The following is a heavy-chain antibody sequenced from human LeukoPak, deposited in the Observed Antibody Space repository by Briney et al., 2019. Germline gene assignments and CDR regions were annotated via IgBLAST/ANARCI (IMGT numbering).Heavy chain of an antibody. CDR1: GFTFSDHY. Sequence: GGSLRLSCAVSGFTFSDHYMTWIRQAPGKGLEYISYLSNRGSDIFYADSVKGRFSISRDNAKNSLYLQMNSLRAEDTAVYYCARVSGTFGELYWGQGTLVTVSS. CDR3: ARVSGTFGELY. D-gene: IGHD3-10*01. CDR2: LSNRGSDI. J-gene: IGHJ4*02. V-gene: IGHV3-11*04.